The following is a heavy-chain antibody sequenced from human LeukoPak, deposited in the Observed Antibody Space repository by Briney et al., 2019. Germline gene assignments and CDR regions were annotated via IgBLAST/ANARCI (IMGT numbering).Heavy chain of an antibody. D-gene: IGHD3-16*01. V-gene: IGHV1-69*04. J-gene: IGHJ3*02. CDR1: GGIFSSYA. CDR3: ARAPDGGAFDI. Sequence: SVKVSCKASGGIFSSYAISWGRQAPGQGLGWMGRIIPIHGTANYAQKFQGRVTITADKSTSTAYMELSSLRSEDTAVYYCARAPDGGAFDIWGQGTMVTVSS. CDR2: IIPIHGTA.